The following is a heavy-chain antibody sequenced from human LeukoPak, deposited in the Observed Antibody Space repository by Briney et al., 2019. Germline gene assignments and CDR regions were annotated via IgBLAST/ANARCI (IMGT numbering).Heavy chain of an antibody. CDR1: GFTFGDYA. J-gene: IGHJ6*03. Sequence: GSLRLSCTASGFTFGDYAMSWFRQAPGKGLEWVGFIGSKAYGGTTEYAASVKGRFTISRDDSKSIAYLQMNSLKTEDTAVYYCTRNWDNYGDYADYYYYMDVWGKGTTVTVSS. D-gene: IGHD4-17*01. V-gene: IGHV3-49*03. CDR2: IGSKAYGGTT. CDR3: TRNWDNYGDYADYYYYMDV.